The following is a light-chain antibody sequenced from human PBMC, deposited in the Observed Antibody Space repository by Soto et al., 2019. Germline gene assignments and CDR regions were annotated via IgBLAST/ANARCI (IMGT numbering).Light chain of an antibody. CDR2: DAS. V-gene: IGKV1-5*01. CDR3: QQYNRYSLT. J-gene: IGKJ4*01. Sequence: DIQMTQSPSTLSASVGDRVTITCRASQSISSRLAWYQQKPGKAPKILIYDASNLDSGVPSRFSASGSGTEFTLTSSSLQHDDFATYYCQQYNRYSLTFGGGTKVEIK. CDR1: QSISSR.